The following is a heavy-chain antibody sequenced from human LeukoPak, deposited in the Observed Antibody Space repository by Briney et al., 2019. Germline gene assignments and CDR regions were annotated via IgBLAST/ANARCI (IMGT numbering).Heavy chain of an antibody. Sequence: PGGSLRLSCAASGFTFSSYEMNWVRQAPGKGLEWVSYISSSGSTIYYADSVKGRFTISRDNAKNSLYLQMNSLRAEDTAVYYCAKDPSSIAAAKSRYFDLWGRGTLVTVST. CDR3: AKDPSSIAAAKSRYFDL. J-gene: IGHJ2*01. V-gene: IGHV3-48*03. CDR1: GFTFSSYE. D-gene: IGHD6-13*01. CDR2: ISSSGSTI.